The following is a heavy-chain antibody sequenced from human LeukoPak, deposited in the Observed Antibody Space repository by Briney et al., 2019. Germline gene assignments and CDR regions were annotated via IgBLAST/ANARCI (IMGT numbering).Heavy chain of an antibody. V-gene: IGHV4-30-4*01. CDR1: GGSISSGDYY. CDR3: AREDGGYDHDYYYGMDV. D-gene: IGHD5-12*01. CDR2: IYYSGST. Sequence: SETLSLTCTVSGGSISSGDYYWSWIRQPPGKGLKWIGYIYYSGSTYYNPSLKSRVTISVDTSKNQFSLKLSSVTAADTAVYYCAREDGGYDHDYYYGMDVWGQGTTVTVSS. J-gene: IGHJ6*02.